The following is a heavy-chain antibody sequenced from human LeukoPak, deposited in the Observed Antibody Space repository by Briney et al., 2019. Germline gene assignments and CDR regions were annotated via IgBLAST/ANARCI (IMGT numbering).Heavy chain of an antibody. J-gene: IGHJ1*01. V-gene: IGHV3-53*05. Sequence: AGGFLRLSCAASGFTVSNNYMSWVRQAPGEGLEWVSVIYSGGTIYYADSVKGRFTISRDNSKNTLYLQMNSLRGEDTALYYCARESNGGVYFQHWGQGTVVTVSS. D-gene: IGHD2-8*02. CDR3: ARESNGGVYFQH. CDR2: IYSGGTI. CDR1: GFTVSNNY.